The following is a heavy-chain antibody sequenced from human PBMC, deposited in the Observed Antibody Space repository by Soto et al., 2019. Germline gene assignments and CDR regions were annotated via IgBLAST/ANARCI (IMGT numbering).Heavy chain of an antibody. V-gene: IGHV3-9*01. CDR1: GVTFDDYA. D-gene: IGHD2-15*01. CDR2: IRWNSGSI. Sequence: GGSLRLSCGASGVTFDDYARHWVRKAPGKGLEWVSGIRWNSGSIGYADSVKGRFPISRANAKHSLYLQMNTLRAADTALYYCANVERAATPGDEVYYFDYWGQGTLVTVSS. J-gene: IGHJ4*02. CDR3: ANVERAATPGDEVYYFDY.